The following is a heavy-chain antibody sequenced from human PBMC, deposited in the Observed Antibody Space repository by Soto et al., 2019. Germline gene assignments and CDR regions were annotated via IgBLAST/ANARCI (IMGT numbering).Heavy chain of an antibody. CDR1: AYTFTSYA. J-gene: IGHJ3*02. CDR3: ASTKDSSGYYRARPQHDAFDI. V-gene: IGHV1-3*01. D-gene: IGHD3-22*01. CDR2: VNAGNGNT. Sequence: ASVKDSCKASAYTFTSYAMHWVRQAPGQRLEWMGWVNAGNGNTKYSQKFQGRVTITRDTSASTAYMELSSLRSEDTAVYYCASTKDSSGYYRARPQHDAFDIWGQGTMVTVSS.